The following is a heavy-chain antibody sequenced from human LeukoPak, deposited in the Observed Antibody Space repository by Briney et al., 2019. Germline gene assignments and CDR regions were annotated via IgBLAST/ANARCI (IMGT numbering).Heavy chain of an antibody. CDR2: ITVRGTTT. CDR1: GFTFSSHA. J-gene: IGHJ4*02. CDR3: AKGTREYCSGGTCYPFDF. V-gene: IGHV3-23*01. Sequence: PGGSLSLSCAASGFTFSSHAMTWVRQVPGKGLECVSTITVRGTTTQYADSVKGRFTISRDNSKNTPYLQMNSLRAEDTAVYYCAKGTREYCSGGTCYPFDFWGQGTLVTVSS. D-gene: IGHD2-15*01.